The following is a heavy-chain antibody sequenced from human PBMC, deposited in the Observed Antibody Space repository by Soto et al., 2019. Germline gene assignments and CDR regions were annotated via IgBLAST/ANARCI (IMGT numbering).Heavy chain of an antibody. CDR3: ARSAFYADSTGSYHVFDP. D-gene: IGHD3-22*01. CDR2: INHSGST. V-gene: IGHV4-34*01. CDR1: GGSFSGYY. J-gene: IGHJ5*02. Sequence: SETLSLTCAVYGGSFSGYYWSWIRQPPGKGLEWIGEINHSGSTNYNPSLKSRVTISVDTSKNQFSLKLSSVTAADTAVYFCARSAFYADSTGSYHVFDPWGQGTLVTVS.